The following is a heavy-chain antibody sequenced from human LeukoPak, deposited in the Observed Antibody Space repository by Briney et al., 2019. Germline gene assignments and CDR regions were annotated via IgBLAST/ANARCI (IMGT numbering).Heavy chain of an antibody. CDR3: ARPYYYGSGSYRTHFDY. CDR1: GFSLSTSGVG. V-gene: IGHV2-5*01. CDR2: IYWNDDK. Sequence: ESGPTLVNPTQTLTLTCTFSGFSLSTSGVGVGWIRHPPGKALERLALIYWNDDKRYSPSLKSRLTITKDTSKNQVVLTVANMDPVDTATYYCARPYYYGSGSYRTHFDYWGQGTLVTVSS. J-gene: IGHJ4*02. D-gene: IGHD3-10*01.